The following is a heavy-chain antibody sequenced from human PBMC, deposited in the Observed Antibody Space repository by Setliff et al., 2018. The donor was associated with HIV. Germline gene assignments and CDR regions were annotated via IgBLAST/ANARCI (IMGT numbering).Heavy chain of an antibody. CDR3: ARDNPGGATALRDALDL. CDR2: ISYTGIT. J-gene: IGHJ3*01. V-gene: IGHV4-59*11. D-gene: IGHD6-13*01. CDR1: SGSINSHY. Sequence: SETLSLTCTVSSGSINSHYWTWLRQPPGKGLEWIGNISYTGITNSNSSLTSRVTISVDTSKNQFSLKLKSVTTADTAVYYCARDNPGGATALRDALDLWGQGTMVTVSS.